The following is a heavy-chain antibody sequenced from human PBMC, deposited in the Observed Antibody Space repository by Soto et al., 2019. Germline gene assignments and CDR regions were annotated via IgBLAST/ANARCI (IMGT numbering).Heavy chain of an antibody. V-gene: IGHV1-18*01. J-gene: IGHJ6*03. CDR1: GYTFTSYG. D-gene: IGHD3-3*01. Sequence: GASVKVSCKASGYTFTSYGISWVRQAPGQGLEWMGWISAYNGNTNYAQKLQGRVTMTTDTSTSTAYMELRSLRSDDTAVYYCARDFFHRFGVVNYYYYYYMDVWGKGTTVTVSS. CDR3: ARDFFHRFGVVNYYYYYYMDV. CDR2: ISAYNGNT.